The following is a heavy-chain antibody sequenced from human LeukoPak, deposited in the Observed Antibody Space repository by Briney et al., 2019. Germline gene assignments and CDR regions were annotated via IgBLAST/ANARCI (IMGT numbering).Heavy chain of an antibody. CDR1: GGSISSYY. D-gene: IGHD4-23*01. Sequence: SETLSLTCTVSGGSISSYYCNWIRQPPRTGLEWIGYIYYSGTTNYNPSLKSRVTISVDTSKKQFSLKLRSVTAADTAVYYCARTAGGNYYYNGMDVWGQGTTVTVSS. CDR2: IYYSGTT. J-gene: IGHJ6*02. CDR3: ARTAGGNYYYNGMDV. V-gene: IGHV4-59*01.